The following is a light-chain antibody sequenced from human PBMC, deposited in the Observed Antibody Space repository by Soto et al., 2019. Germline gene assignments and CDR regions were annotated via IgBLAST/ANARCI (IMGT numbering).Light chain of an antibody. J-gene: IGLJ2*01. Sequence: QSALTQPASVPGSPGQSITISCTGTSSDVGGYNYVSWYQQHPGKAPKLMIYEVSNRPSGVSNRFSGSKSGNTASLNISGLQAEDEADYYCTSYTSSATVVFGGGTKLTVL. V-gene: IGLV2-14*01. CDR1: SSDVGGYNY. CDR3: TSYTSSATVV. CDR2: EVS.